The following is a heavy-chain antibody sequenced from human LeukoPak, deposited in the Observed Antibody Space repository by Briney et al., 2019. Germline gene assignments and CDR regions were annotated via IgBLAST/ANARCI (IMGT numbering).Heavy chain of an antibody. V-gene: IGHV1-18*01. CDR3: ARTMTTMTTHGELDF. CDR1: GYTFTSYG. D-gene: IGHD4-17*01. CDR2: ISTYAGNS. Sequence: ASVKVSCKASGYTFTSYGISWVRQAPGQGLEWMGRISTYAGNSNYAQKFQDRVTMTTDTSTSTAYLDLRNLSSDDTAVYYCARTMTTMTTHGELDFWGQGTLVTVSS. J-gene: IGHJ4*02.